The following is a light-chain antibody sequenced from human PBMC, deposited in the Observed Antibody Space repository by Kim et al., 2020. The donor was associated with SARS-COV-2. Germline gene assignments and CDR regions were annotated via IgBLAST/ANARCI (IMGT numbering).Light chain of an antibody. CDR1: KLGDKF. CDR2: QDD. CDR3: QAWDSSAPYV. Sequence: SPRQKAIITCSGNKLGDKFAYWYQQQPGQSPGLGIFQDDKRPSGRPARSSGSNPGNTATLTISGTQAVDEADYYCQAWDSSAPYVFGTGTKVTVL. V-gene: IGLV3-1*01. J-gene: IGLJ1*01.